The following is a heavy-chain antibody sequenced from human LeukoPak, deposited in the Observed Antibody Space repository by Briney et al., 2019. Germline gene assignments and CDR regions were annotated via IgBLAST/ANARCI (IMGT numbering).Heavy chain of an antibody. Sequence: SETLSLTCTVSGGSISSSSYYWGWIRQPPGKGLEWIGSNYYSGSTYYNPSLKSRVTISVDTSKNQFSLKLSSVTAADTAVYYCARQDGYSYGISFDYWGQGTLVTVSS. J-gene: IGHJ4*02. D-gene: IGHD5-18*01. CDR2: NYYSGST. V-gene: IGHV4-39*01. CDR1: GGSISSSSYY. CDR3: ARQDGYSYGISFDY.